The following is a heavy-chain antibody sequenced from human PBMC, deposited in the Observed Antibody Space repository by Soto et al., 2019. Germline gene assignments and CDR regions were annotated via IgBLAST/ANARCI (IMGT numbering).Heavy chain of an antibody. J-gene: IGHJ4*02. CDR1: GFTFNKYW. V-gene: IGHV3-74*01. CDR2: ISSDGSDT. D-gene: IGHD1-26*01. CDR3: VRGWIPDQHVGYLQF. Sequence: EVQLVESGGGLVQPGGSLRLSCAASGFTFNKYWMHWVRKAPGKGLVWVSRISSDGSDTIYAGSVRGRFAVSRDNAKNMLFLQINSLTADDTAIYYCVRGWIPDQHVGYLQFWGQGTLVTVSS.